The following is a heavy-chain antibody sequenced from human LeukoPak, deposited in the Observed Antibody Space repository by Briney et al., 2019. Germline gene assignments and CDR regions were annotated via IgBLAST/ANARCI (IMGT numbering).Heavy chain of an antibody. J-gene: IGHJ5*02. CDR2: INAGNGNT. CDR3: ARDHCSSTSCPWAPDYRFDP. D-gene: IGHD2-2*01. CDR1: GYTFTSYA. V-gene: IGHV1-3*01. Sequence: ASVKVSCKASGYTFTSYAMHWVRQAPGQRLEWMGWINAGNGNTKYSQKFQGRVTITRDTSASTAYMELSSLRSEDTAVYYCARDHCSSTSCPWAPDYRFDPWGQGTLVTVSS.